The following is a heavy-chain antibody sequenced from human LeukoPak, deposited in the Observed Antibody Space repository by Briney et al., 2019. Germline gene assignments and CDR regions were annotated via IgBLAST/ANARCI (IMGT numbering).Heavy chain of an antibody. V-gene: IGHV3-74*01. D-gene: IGHD1-14*01. CDR1: GFTFSSYW. CDR2: INPGGSST. Sequence: GGSLRLSCAASGFTFSSYWMHWVRQVPGKGLVWASRINPGGSSTAYADPVKGRFTISRDNAKNTLYLQMDSLRAEDTAIYYCARSNQADDYWGQGTLVTVSS. CDR3: ARSNQADDY. J-gene: IGHJ4*02.